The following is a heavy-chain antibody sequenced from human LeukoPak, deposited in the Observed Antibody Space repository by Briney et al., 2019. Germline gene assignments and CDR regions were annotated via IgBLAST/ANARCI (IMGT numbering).Heavy chain of an antibody. Sequence: PGGTLRLSCAASGFTFRNYGMSWVRQAPGKGLEWVSAISGSGINTYYADSVKGRFTISSDNSKNTLYLQMNSLRAEDTAIYYCARGDCSGGSCYLSLTTIDYWGQGTLVTVSS. J-gene: IGHJ4*02. CDR3: ARGDCSGGSCYLSLTTIDY. D-gene: IGHD2-15*01. V-gene: IGHV3-23*01. CDR2: ISGSGINT. CDR1: GFTFRNYG.